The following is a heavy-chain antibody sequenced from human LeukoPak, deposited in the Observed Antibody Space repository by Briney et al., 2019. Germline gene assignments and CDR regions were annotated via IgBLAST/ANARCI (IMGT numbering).Heavy chain of an antibody. J-gene: IGHJ3*02. CDR1: GGSMSRHY. D-gene: IGHD3-22*01. V-gene: IGHV4-59*11. CDR2: IYYNGKT. CDR3: ARLLDNDSSGDPDTFDM. Sequence: KPSETLSLTCSVSGGSMSRHYWSWIRQPPGKGLEWIGYIYYNGKTYYNPSLQSRVTISVDTSKNLFSLKPTSVTAADTAVYSCARLLDNDSSGDPDTFDMWGQGTMVTVSS.